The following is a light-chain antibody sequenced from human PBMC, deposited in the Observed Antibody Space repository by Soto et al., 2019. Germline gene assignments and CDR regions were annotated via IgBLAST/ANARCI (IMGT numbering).Light chain of an antibody. J-gene: IGKJ3*01. CDR2: GAS. CDR1: QSVSSD. V-gene: IGKV3-15*01. Sequence: EIVMTQSPATLSVSPGEGVTLSCRASQSVSSDLAWYQQKPGQSPRLLMYGASNRATDIPARFSGGGSGTEFTLTISSLQSEDVAIYYCQQYHDWPPITFGPGTKVDIK. CDR3: QQYHDWPPIT.